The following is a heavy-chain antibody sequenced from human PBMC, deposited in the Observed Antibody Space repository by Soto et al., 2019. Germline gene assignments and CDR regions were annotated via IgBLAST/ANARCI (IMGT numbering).Heavy chain of an antibody. Sequence: GGSLRLSGAAAGCTFSSYSMNWVRQAPGNGLEWVSSISSSSSYIYYADSVKGRSTISRDNAKNSLYLQMNSLRAEDTAVYYGARGRYDFWSGYPDVCGQGTTVTVSS. CDR1: GCTFSSYS. V-gene: IGHV3-21*01. CDR3: ARGRYDFWSGYPDV. CDR2: ISSSSSYI. D-gene: IGHD3-3*01. J-gene: IGHJ6*02.